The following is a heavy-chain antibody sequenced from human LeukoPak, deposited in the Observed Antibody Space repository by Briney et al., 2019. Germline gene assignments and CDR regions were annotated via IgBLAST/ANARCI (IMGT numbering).Heavy chain of an antibody. Sequence: SQTLSLTCTVSGGSISSGGYYWSWIRQPSGKGLEWIGYIYHSGSTYYNPSLKSRVTISVDRSKNQFSLKLSSVTAADTAVYYCARDSVGYQLPHSEYWGQGTLVTVSS. CDR1: GGSISSGGYY. D-gene: IGHD2-2*01. CDR3: ARDSVGYQLPHSEY. V-gene: IGHV4-30-2*01. J-gene: IGHJ4*02. CDR2: IYHSGST.